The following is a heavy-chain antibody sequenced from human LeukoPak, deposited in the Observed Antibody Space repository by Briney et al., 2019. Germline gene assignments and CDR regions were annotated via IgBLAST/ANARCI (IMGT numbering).Heavy chain of an antibody. J-gene: IGHJ4*02. CDR1: GFTLSNHA. CDR2: ISGSGAMT. D-gene: IGHD3-10*01. CDR3: AKDRVDGSGSQFDS. Sequence: GGSLRLSCAASGFTLSNHALIWVRRAPGKGLEWVSSISGSGAMTYYADSMKGRFTISRDNAMDTLYLQMSSLRADDTAVYYCAKDRVDGSGSQFDSWGQGSLVIVSS. V-gene: IGHV3-23*01.